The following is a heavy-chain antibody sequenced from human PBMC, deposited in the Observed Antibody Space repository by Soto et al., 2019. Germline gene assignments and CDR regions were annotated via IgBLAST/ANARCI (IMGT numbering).Heavy chain of an antibody. CDR2: IIPIFGTA. V-gene: IGHV1-69*13. CDR1: GGTSSSYA. Sequence: ASVKVSCKASGGTSSSYAISWVRQAPGQGLEWMGGIIPIFGTANYAQKFQGRGTITADESTSTAYMELSSLRSEDTAVYYCARSNDCSSTSCSPGAYYYYYYGMDVWGQGTTVTVSS. J-gene: IGHJ6*02. CDR3: ARSNDCSSTSCSPGAYYYYYYGMDV. D-gene: IGHD2-2*01.